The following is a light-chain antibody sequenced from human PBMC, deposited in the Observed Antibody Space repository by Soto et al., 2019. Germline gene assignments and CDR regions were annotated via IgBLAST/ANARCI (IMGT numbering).Light chain of an antibody. J-gene: IGLJ3*02. Sequence: QAVVTQSSSASASLGSSVKLTCTLSSGYSSYIIAWHQQQPGKAPRYLMKLEGSGSYNKGSGVPDRFSGSSSGADRYLTISNLQSEDEADYYCETWDSNTRVFGGGTKLTVL. V-gene: IGLV4-60*03. CDR3: ETWDSNTRV. CDR2: LEGSGSY. CDR1: SGYSSYI.